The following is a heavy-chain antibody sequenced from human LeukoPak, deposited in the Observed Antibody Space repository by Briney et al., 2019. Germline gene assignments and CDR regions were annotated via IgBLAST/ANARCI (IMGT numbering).Heavy chain of an antibody. CDR1: GGSISSGSYY. CDR2: IYTSGST. V-gene: IGHV4-61*02. J-gene: IGHJ6*03. Sequence: SQTLSLTCTVSGGSISSGSYYWSWIRQPAGKGLEWIGRIYTSGSTNYNPSLKSRVTISVDTSKNQFSLKLSSVTAADTAVYYCARGEWELLFMDVWGKGTTVTVSS. D-gene: IGHD1-26*01. CDR3: ARGEWELLFMDV.